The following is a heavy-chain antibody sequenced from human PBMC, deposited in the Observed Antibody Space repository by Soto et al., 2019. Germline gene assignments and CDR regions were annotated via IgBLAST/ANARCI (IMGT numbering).Heavy chain of an antibody. D-gene: IGHD6-13*01. CDR3: ARVGRSWSFDY. Sequence: PGXSLRLSCVASGFTFSSYGMHWVRQAPGKGLEWVAIIWYDGSNKYYADSVKGRFTISRDSSKNTLYLQMNSLRAEDTAVYYCARVGRSWSFDYLGQGTLVTVSS. CDR1: GFTFSSYG. J-gene: IGHJ4*02. V-gene: IGHV3-33*01. CDR2: IWYDGSNK.